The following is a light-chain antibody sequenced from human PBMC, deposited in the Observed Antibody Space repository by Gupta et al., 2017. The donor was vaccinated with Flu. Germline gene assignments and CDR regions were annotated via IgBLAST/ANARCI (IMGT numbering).Light chain of an antibody. CDR1: QCNKKY. V-gene: IGKV1-33*01. CDR2: YAS. Sequence: DRDTITCHASQCNKKYLNSCQQKPGEAPELLLYYASNLQAGVPSTFSRSGCGTEYSFTISSLQPDDVATYYCLQYGDLPYTFGQGTKLEIK. J-gene: IGKJ2*01. CDR3: LQYGDLPYT.